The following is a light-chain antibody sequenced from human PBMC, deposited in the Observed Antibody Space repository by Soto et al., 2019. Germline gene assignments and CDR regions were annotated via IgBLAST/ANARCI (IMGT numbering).Light chain of an antibody. Sequence: EIVLTQSPGTLSLSPGERATLSCRASQSVSSSYLAWYQQKPGQAPRLLIYGASSRATGIPDRFSGSGSGTAFTVTISRLEPEDFAVDYGQQYDSSPLTFGGGTKVEIK. CDR2: GAS. V-gene: IGKV3-20*01. CDR3: QQYDSSPLT. CDR1: QSVSSSY. J-gene: IGKJ4*01.